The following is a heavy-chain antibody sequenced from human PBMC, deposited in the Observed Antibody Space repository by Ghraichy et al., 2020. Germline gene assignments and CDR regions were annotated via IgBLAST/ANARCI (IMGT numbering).Heavy chain of an antibody. D-gene: IGHD2-2*01. CDR2: ISYDGSNK. J-gene: IGHJ4*02. Sequence: GGSLRLSCAASGFTFSSYAMHWVRQAPGKWLEWVAVISYDGSNKYCADSVKGRFTISRDNSKNTLYLQMNSLRAEDTAVYYCARESASSTSWGHFDYWGQGTLVTVSS. CDR1: GFTFSSYA. V-gene: IGHV3-30*04. CDR3: ARESASSTSWGHFDY.